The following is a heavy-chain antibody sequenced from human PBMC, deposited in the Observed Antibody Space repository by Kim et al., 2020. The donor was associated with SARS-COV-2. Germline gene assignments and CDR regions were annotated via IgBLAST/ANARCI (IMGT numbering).Heavy chain of an antibody. Sequence: ASVKVSCKSSGYTFTDYYMHWVRQAPGQGLEWMGRINPNSGGTNYAQKFQGRVTMTRDTSISTAYMELSRLRSDDTAVYYCATYYYGSGSPEEHFHPWGQ. D-gene: IGHD3-10*01. CDR3: ATYYYGSGSPEEHFHP. V-gene: IGHV1-2*06. CDR1: GYTFTDYY. CDR2: INPNSGGT. J-gene: IGHJ1*01.